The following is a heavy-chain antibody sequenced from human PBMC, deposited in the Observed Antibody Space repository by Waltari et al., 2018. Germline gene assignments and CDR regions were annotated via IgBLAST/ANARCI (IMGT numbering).Heavy chain of an antibody. CDR3: ARYLLGTNDY. J-gene: IGHJ4*02. CDR1: GFTVGNRY. D-gene: IGHD7-27*01. Sequence: EVQLVESGGALIQPGGSLRLSGAVSGFTVGNRYMRWVRQTPGKGLEWVSVIYSAGTTYYAASVGGRFTISRDNSKNTLYLQMNTLRAEDTAPYYCARYLLGTNDYWGQGTQVTVST. V-gene: IGHV3-53*01. CDR2: IYSAGTT.